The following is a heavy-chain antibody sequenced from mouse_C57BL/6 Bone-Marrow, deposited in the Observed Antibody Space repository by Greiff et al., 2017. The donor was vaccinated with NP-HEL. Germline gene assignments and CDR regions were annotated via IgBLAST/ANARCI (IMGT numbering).Heavy chain of an antibody. V-gene: IGHV1-15*01. CDR2: IDPETGGT. CDR1: GYTFTDYE. Sequence: QVHVKQSGAELVRPGASVTLSCKASGYTFTDYEMHWVKQTPVHGLEWIGAIDPETGGTAYNQKFKGKAILTADKSSSTAYMELRSLTSEDSAVDYCTRGTHYAMDYWGQGTSVTVSS. J-gene: IGHJ4*01. CDR3: TRGTHYAMDY. D-gene: IGHD2-14*01.